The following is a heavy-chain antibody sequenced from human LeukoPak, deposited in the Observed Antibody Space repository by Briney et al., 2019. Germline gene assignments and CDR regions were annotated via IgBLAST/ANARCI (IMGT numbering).Heavy chain of an antibody. Sequence: GGSLRLSCAASGFTFSTYAIHWVRQAPGKGLEWVAVISYDGTNKNYADSVKGRFTISRDNSKNTLYLQMNSLRAEDTAIYYCAKDCNGGNCYIDYWGQGTLVTVAS. D-gene: IGHD2-15*01. J-gene: IGHJ4*02. V-gene: IGHV3-30*07. CDR3: AKDCNGGNCYIDY. CDR2: ISYDGTNK. CDR1: GFTFSTYA.